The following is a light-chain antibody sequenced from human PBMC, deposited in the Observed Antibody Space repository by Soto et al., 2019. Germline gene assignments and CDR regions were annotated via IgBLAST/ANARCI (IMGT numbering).Light chain of an antibody. Sequence: QSVLTQPPSVSGAPGQRVTISCTGRSSNIGAGYDVHWYQQLPGTAPKLLIYGNSNRPSGVPDRFSGSKSGTSASLAITGHQAEDEADYYCQSYDSSLSPVVFGGGTKLTVL. CDR3: QSYDSSLSPVV. CDR2: GNS. J-gene: IGLJ2*01. CDR1: SSNIGAGYD. V-gene: IGLV1-40*01.